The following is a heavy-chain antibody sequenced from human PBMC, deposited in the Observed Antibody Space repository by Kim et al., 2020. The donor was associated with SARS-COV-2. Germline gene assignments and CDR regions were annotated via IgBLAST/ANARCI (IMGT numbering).Heavy chain of an antibody. V-gene: IGHV3-72*01. Sequence: AASVKGRFTSSRDDSKNSLYLQMNSLKAEDTAVYYCASYSSSWYGGAFDIWGQGTMVTVSS. J-gene: IGHJ3*02. CDR3: ASYSSSWYGGAFDI. D-gene: IGHD6-13*01.